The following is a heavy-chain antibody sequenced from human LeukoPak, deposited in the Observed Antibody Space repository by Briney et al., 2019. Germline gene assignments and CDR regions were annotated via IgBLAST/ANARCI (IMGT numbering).Heavy chain of an antibody. D-gene: IGHD5-18*01. CDR2: ISSSSSYI. J-gene: IGHJ4*02. V-gene: IGHV3-21*06. CDR1: GFTFSSYS. Sequence: GGSLRLSCAASGFTFSSYSMNWVRQAPGKGLEWVSSISSSSSYIYYADSVKGRFTISRDNAENSLYLQMNSLRAEDTAVYYCARGLDNYGYKFDYWGQGTLVTVSS. CDR3: ARGLDNYGYKFDY.